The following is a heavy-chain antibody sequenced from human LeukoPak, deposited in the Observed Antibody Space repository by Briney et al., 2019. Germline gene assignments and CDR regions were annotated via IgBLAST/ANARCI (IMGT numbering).Heavy chain of an antibody. CDR2: INHSGST. Sequence: SETLSLTCAGYGGSLSGYYWSWIRQPPGKGLEWIGEINHSGSTNYNPSLKSRVTISVDSSKNQFSLKLSSVTAADTAVYYCARTTEGGYTYDYFYYYYMDVWGKGTTVTISS. V-gene: IGHV4-34*01. D-gene: IGHD5-18*01. CDR3: ARTTEGGYTYDYFYYYYMDV. J-gene: IGHJ6*03. CDR1: GGSLSGYY.